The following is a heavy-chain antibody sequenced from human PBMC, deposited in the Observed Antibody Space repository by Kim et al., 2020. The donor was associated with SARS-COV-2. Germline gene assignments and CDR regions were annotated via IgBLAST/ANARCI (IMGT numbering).Heavy chain of an antibody. V-gene: IGHV3-33*01. CDR1: GFIFSNFA. J-gene: IGHJ4*02. Sequence: GGSLRLSCAASGFIFSNFAMHWVRQTPGKGLEWVGVIWHDGTHKFYPDSVKGRFTISRDNSKNMLFLQMDSLGADDTSIYYCARDLSSSWADAYYFDYWGRGTLVTVSS. CDR2: IWHDGTHK. CDR3: ARDLSSSWADAYYFDY. D-gene: IGHD6-13*01.